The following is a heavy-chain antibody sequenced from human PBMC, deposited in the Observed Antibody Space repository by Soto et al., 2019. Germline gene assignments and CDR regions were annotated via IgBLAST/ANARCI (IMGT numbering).Heavy chain of an antibody. CDR1: GYTFTSYG. Sequence: VASVKVSCKASGYTFTSYGISLVRQAPGQGLEWLGWINTHNGNTNYAQNLQGRVFMTADTSTNTAYMELRSLRSDDTAIYYCTREGSAPYYYYGMDAWGQGTTVTVSS. CDR3: TREGSAPYYYYGMDA. J-gene: IGHJ6*02. CDR2: INTHNGNT. V-gene: IGHV1-18*01. D-gene: IGHD3-10*01.